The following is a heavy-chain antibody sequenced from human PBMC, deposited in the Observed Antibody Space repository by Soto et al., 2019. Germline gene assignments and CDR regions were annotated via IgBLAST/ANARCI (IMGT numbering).Heavy chain of an antibody. J-gene: IGHJ6*02. CDR2: INTYNGNT. V-gene: IGHV1-18*01. Sequence: QVQLVQSGAEVKNPGASVKVSCKASGYTFTRYGIGWARQAPGQGLEWMGWINTYNGNTNYAQNVQGRVTLTTDTSTSTADMGLRSLRSNATAIYYCAMVDVYVTPSPQDVWGQGTTVIVSS. D-gene: IGHD3-16*01. CDR1: GYTFTRYG. CDR3: AMVDVYVTPSPQDV.